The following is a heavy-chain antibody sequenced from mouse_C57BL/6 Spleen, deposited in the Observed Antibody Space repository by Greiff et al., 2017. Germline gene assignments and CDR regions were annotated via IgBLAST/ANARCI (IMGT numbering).Heavy chain of an antibody. CDR3: ARYGNSWFAY. Sequence: QVQLQQPGAELVKPGASVKLSCKASGYTFTSYWMHWVKQRPGRGLEWIGRIDPNSGGTKYNEKFKSKATLTVDKPSSPAYMQLSSLTSEDSAVYYCARYGNSWFAYWGQGTLVTVSA. CDR2: IDPNSGGT. J-gene: IGHJ3*01. D-gene: IGHD2-1*01. V-gene: IGHV1-72*01. CDR1: GYTFTSYW.